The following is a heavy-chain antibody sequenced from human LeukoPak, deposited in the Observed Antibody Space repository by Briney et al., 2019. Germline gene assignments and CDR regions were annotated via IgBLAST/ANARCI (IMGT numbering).Heavy chain of an antibody. J-gene: IGHJ4*02. Sequence: GGSLRLSCAASGFTFSSYEMNWVRQAPGKGLEWASYISSSGSTIYYADSVKGRFTISRDNAKNSLYLQMNSLRAEDTAVYYCARVPSLWFGELLSYFDYWGQGTLVTVSS. CDR3: ARVPSLWFGELLSYFDY. D-gene: IGHD3-10*01. CDR1: GFTFSSYE. CDR2: ISSSGSTI. V-gene: IGHV3-48*03.